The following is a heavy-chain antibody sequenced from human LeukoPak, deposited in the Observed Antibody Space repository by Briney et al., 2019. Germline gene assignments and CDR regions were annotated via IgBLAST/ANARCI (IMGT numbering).Heavy chain of an antibody. CDR1: GDSVTSGGYY. D-gene: IGHD3-10*01. CDR3: ARSGLYYPGSGSFDY. V-gene: IGHV4-31*03. Sequence: PSETLSLTCTVSGDSVTSGGYYWNWIRQHPVKGLVWIGYIYYTGSTNYNPSLKSRINISADTSKNQFSLKLKSVTAADTAIYYCARSGLYYPGSGSFDYWGQGALVTVSS. CDR2: IYYTGST. J-gene: IGHJ4*02.